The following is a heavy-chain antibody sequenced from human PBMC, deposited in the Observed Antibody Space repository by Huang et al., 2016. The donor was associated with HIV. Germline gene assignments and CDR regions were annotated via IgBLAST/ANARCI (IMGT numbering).Heavy chain of an antibody. CDR3: ARPRMTATSSDSTWSFFDS. D-gene: IGHD2-21*02. Sequence: QVQLQQWGAGLLKPSGVLSLKCAVYGGSLSDYYWTWSRQSPGKGLEWIGEVNHRGLSTYNPSLRSRVTMSVDMSKNQFSLILTALTVADTAVYYCARPRMTATSSDSTWSFFDSWGQGTLVIVSS. CDR1: GGSLSDYY. J-gene: IGHJ4*02. V-gene: IGHV4-34*02. CDR2: VNHRGLS.